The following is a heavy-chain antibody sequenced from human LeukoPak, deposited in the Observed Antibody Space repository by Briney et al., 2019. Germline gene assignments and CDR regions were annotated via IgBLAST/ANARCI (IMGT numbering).Heavy chain of an antibody. V-gene: IGHV3-30*03. CDR1: GFTFSSYS. Sequence: GGSLRLSCAASGFTFSSYSMNWVREAPGRGLEWGSVISYDGSNKYYADSVKGRFTISRDNSKNTLYLQMNSLRAEDTAVYYCERDQDYYDSSGYYYWGQGTLVTVSS. CDR2: ISYDGSNK. CDR3: ERDQDYYDSSGYYY. D-gene: IGHD3-22*01. J-gene: IGHJ4*02.